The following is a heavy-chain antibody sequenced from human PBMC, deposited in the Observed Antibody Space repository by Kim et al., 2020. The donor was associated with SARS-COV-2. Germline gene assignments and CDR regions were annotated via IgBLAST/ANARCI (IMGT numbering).Heavy chain of an antibody. CDR1: GFTFSSYA. V-gene: IGHV3-23*01. Sequence: GGSLRLSCAASGFTFSSYAMSWVRQAPGKGLEWVSAISGSGGSTYYADSVKGRFTISRDNSKNTLYLQMNSLRAEDTAVYYCAKDERWAGYYYGMDVWGHGTTVTVSS. CDR3: AKDERWAGYYYGMDV. D-gene: IGHD6-19*01. J-gene: IGHJ6*02. CDR2: ISGSGGST.